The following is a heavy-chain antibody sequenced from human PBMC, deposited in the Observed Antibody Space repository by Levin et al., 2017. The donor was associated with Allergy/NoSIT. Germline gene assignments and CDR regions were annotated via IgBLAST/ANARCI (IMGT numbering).Heavy chain of an antibody. CDR3: AIDVRYFDSSGSRLDY. J-gene: IGHJ4*02. CDR2: ISYDGTRE. V-gene: IGHV3-30*04. D-gene: IGHD3-22*01. CDR1: GFTFSDYA. Sequence: GGSLRLSCAASGFTFSDYAMHWVRQAPGKGLEWVAAISYDGTREFYADSVKGRFTISRDNSKNTLFLQMNNLRVEETALYSCAIDVRYFDSSGSRLDYWGQGTLVTVSS.